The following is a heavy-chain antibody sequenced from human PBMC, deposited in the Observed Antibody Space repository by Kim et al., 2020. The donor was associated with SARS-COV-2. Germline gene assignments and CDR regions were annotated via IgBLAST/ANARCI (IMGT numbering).Heavy chain of an antibody. D-gene: IGHD6-13*01. CDR1: GFTVSSNY. V-gene: IGHV3-53*01. CDR3: ARELAAAGYYYYGRDV. J-gene: IGHJ6*02. CDR2: IYSGGST. Sequence: GGSLRLSCAASGFTVSSNYMSWVRQAPGKGLEWVSVIYSGGSTYYADSVKGRFTISRDNSKNTLYLQMNSLRAEDTAVYYCARELAAAGYYYYGRDVWGQGTTVTVSS.